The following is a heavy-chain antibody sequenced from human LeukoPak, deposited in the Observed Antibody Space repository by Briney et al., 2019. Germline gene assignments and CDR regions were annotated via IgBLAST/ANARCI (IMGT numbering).Heavy chain of an antibody. CDR2: MNPNSGNT. CDR1: GYTFTSYD. V-gene: IGHV1-8*01. Sequence: ASVKVPCKASGYTFTSYDINWVRQATGQGLEWMGWMNPNSGNTGYAQKFQGRVTMTRSTSISTAYMELSSLRSEDTAVYYCARGRVQLERRVPPGVLPYWGQGTLVTVSS. D-gene: IGHD1-1*01. J-gene: IGHJ4*02. CDR3: ARGRVQLERRVPPGVLPY.